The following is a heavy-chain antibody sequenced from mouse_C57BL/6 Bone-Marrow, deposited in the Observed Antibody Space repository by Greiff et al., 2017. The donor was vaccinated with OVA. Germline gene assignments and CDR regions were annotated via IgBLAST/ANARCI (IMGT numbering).Heavy chain of an antibody. Sequence: QVQLQQSGAELVKPGASVKLSCKASGYTFTEYTIHWVKQRSGQGLEWIGWFYPGGGSIQYNEKFKDKATLTADKSSSTAYMELSRLTSEDSAVYCGARHEERANWDGWYFDVWGTGTTVTVSS. CDR3: ARHEERANWDGWYFDV. V-gene: IGHV1-62-2*01. J-gene: IGHJ1*03. D-gene: IGHD4-1*01. CDR1: GYTFTEYT. CDR2: FYPGGGSI.